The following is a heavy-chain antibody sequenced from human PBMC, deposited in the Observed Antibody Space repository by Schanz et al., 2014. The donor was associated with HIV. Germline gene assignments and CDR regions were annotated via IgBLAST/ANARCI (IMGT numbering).Heavy chain of an antibody. CDR2: INPNSGGT. Sequence: QVQLVQSGAEVKKPGASVKVSCKASGDTFTGDFMHWVRQAPGQGLEWMGWINPNSGGTKYAQRFQGRVTMTTDTSISTVYMELSRLRSDDTAMYYCARVEPAAVPDTFFYYGMDVWGQGTTVTVSS. V-gene: IGHV1-2*02. D-gene: IGHD2-2*02. J-gene: IGHJ6*02. CDR1: GDTFTGDF. CDR3: ARVEPAAVPDTFFYYGMDV.